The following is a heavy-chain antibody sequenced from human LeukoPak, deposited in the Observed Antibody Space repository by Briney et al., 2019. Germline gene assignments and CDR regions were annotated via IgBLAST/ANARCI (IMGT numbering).Heavy chain of an antibody. CDR1: GFTFSSYE. CDR3: SGRHPLFDY. D-gene: IGHD6-19*01. Sequence: GGSLRLSCAASGFTFSSYEMNWVRQAPGKGLEWVAFIRYDGSNKYYADSVKGRFTISRDNSKNTLYLQMNSLRAEDTAVYYCSGRHPLFDYWGQGTLVTVSS. J-gene: IGHJ4*02. CDR2: IRYDGSNK. V-gene: IGHV3-30*02.